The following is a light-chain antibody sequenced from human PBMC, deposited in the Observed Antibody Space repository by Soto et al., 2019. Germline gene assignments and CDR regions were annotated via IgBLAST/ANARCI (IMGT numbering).Light chain of an antibody. CDR2: GAS. V-gene: IGKV3-20*01. CDR3: QQYGSSGT. CDR1: QSVSNNY. J-gene: IGKJ1*01. Sequence: VLPQSPGPLSLSPGERATLSCRASQSVSNNYLAWYQQKPCQAPRLLIYGASNRATGIPDRFRGSGSGTDFTLTISRLEPEDFAVYYCQQYGSSGTFGQGTKVDIK.